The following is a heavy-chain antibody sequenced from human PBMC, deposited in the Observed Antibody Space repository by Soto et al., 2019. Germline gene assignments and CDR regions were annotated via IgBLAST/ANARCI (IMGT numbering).Heavy chain of an antibody. CDR1: GGSFSGYY. CDR2: INHSGST. V-gene: IGHV4-34*01. Sequence: ETLSLTCAVYGGSFSGYYWSWIRQPPGKGLEWIGEINHSGSTNYNPSLKSRVTISVDTSKNQFSLKLSSVTAADTAVYYCARKGFVVVPGGFYYYYYGMDVWGQGTTVTVSS. J-gene: IGHJ6*02. D-gene: IGHD2-2*01. CDR3: ARKGFVVVPGGFYYYYYGMDV.